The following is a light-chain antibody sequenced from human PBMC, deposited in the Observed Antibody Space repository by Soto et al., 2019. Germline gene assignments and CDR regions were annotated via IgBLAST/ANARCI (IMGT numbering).Light chain of an antibody. CDR2: DAS. V-gene: IGKV3-11*01. J-gene: IGKJ1*01. CDR3: QQRGNWPPWT. CDR1: QSVSSY. Sequence: EIVLTQSPATLSLSPWERATLSCRASQSVSSYLAWYQQKPGQAPRLLIYDASNRATGIPSRFSGSGSGTDFTLTISSLEPEDFAVYYCQQRGNWPPWTFGQGTKVDIK.